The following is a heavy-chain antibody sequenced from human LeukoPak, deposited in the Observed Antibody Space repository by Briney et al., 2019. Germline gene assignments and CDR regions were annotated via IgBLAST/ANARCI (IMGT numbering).Heavy chain of an antibody. Sequence: GGSLRLSCAASGFIFGTHAMSWVRQAPGKGLEWVSGISGNGGNTYYVDSVKGRFTISRDNSKNTLYLQMNSLRAEDTAVYYCAKDLAPSGLVFYMDVWGKGTTVTVSS. CDR2: ISGNGGNT. CDR3: AKDLAPSGLVFYMDV. CDR1: GFIFGTHA. V-gene: IGHV3-23*01. D-gene: IGHD6-19*01. J-gene: IGHJ6*03.